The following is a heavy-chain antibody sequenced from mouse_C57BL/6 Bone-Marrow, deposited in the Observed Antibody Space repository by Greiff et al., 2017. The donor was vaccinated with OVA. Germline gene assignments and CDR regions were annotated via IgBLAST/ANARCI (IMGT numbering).Heavy chain of an antibody. J-gene: IGHJ2*01. CDR3: ARYSYGSSPLDY. D-gene: IGHD1-1*01. Sequence: EVKLMESGGGLVQPGGSLSLSCAASGFTFTDYYMSWVRQPPGKALEWLGFIRNKANGYTTESSASVKGRFTISRDNSQSILYLQMNALRAEDSATYYCARYSYGSSPLDYWGQGTTLTVSS. CDR1: GFTFTDYY. CDR2: IRNKANGYTT. V-gene: IGHV7-3*01.